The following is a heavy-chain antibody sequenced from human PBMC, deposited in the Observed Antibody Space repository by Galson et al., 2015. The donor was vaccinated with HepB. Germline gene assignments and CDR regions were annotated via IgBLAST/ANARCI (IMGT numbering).Heavy chain of an antibody. CDR2: ISSSGSAI. CDR3: ARAGFDWVAVKWGYYFDY. CDR1: GFTFSSYE. Sequence: SLRLSCAASGFTFSSYEMNWVRQAPGKGLEWVSYISSSGSAIYYADSVKGRFTISRDNAKNSLYLQMNSLRAEDTAVYYCARAGFDWVAVKWGYYFDYWGQGTLVTVSS. D-gene: IGHD3-9*01. J-gene: IGHJ4*02. V-gene: IGHV3-48*03.